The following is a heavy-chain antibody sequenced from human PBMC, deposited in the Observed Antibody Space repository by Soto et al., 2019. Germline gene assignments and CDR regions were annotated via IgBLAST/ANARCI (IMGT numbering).Heavy chain of an antibody. CDR2: IYYSGST. CDR3: ARDYDSIGNWFDP. CDR1: GGSINSGGYY. Sequence: SESLDITCTVPGGSINSGGYYVTWIRQHPGKGLEWIGYIYYSGSTYYNPSLKSRVTISVDTSKNQFSLKLSSVTAADTAVYYCARDYDSIGNWFDPWGQGTLVTVSS. V-gene: IGHV4-31*03. J-gene: IGHJ5*02. D-gene: IGHD3-3*01.